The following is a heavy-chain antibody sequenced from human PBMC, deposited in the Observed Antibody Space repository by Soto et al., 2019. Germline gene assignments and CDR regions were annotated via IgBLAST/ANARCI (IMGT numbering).Heavy chain of an antibody. CDR2: IYYSGST. V-gene: IGHV4-59*01. CDR1: GGSISSYY. D-gene: IGHD3-3*01. CDR3: ARAVFLEWPYIDV. J-gene: IGHJ6*03. Sequence: PSETLSLTCTVSGGSISSYYWSWIQQPPGKGLEWIGYIYYSGSTNYNPSLKSRVTISVDTSKNQFSLKLSSVTAADTAVYYCARAVFLEWPYIDVWGKGTTVTVSS.